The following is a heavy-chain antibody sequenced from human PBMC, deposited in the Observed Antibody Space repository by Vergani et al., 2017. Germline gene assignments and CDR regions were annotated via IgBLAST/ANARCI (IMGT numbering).Heavy chain of an antibody. V-gene: IGHV3-11*04. CDR3: ARDYLDFSGSGSPYYFDH. D-gene: IGHD3-10*01. CDR1: GFTFNAYY. CDR2: IASSDTTV. J-gene: IGHJ4*02. Sequence: QEQLVESGGGLVKPGGSLRLSCEASGFTFNAYYMSWVRQAPGKGLEWISYIASSDTTVYYADSVKGRFTISRDNAKNSLYLEMNSLRAEDTAVYYCARDYLDFSGSGSPYYFDHWGQGTQVTVSS.